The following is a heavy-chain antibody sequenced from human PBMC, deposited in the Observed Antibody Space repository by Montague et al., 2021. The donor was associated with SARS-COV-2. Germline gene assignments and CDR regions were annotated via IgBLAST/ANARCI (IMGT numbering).Heavy chain of an antibody. CDR2: IYYSGTT. J-gene: IGHJ4*02. Sequence: SETLSLTCSVSSGSIISRGYYWGWIRQPPGKELEWIGNIYYSGTTHYNPSLQSRGTISVDTSKNHLSLRLSSVTAADTAVYFCARGMIRGVTTPFDYWGQGSQVTVSS. CDR3: ARGMIRGVTTPFDY. V-gene: IGHV4-39*02. CDR1: SGSIISRGYY. D-gene: IGHD3-10*01.